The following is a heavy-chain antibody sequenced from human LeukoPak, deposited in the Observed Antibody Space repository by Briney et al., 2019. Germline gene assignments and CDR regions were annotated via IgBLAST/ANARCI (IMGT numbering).Heavy chain of an antibody. J-gene: IGHJ6*02. CDR3: ARDYYGMDV. V-gene: IGHV3-7*04. Sequence: GGSLRLSCAASGFTFSRYWMSWVRQAPGKGLEWVANIKEDGTVKYNVESVKGRFTISRDNAKNSLYLQMNSLREEDTAVYYCARDYYGMDVWGQGTTVTVSS. CDR1: GFTFSRYW. CDR2: IKEDGTVK.